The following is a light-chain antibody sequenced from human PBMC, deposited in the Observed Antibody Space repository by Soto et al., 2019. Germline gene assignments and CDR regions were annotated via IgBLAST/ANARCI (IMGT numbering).Light chain of an antibody. Sequence: EIVMTQSPATLSVSPGERATLSCRASQSVSSNLAWYQQKPGQAPRLLIYGASTRATGIPARFSGSGYGTEFTLTISSLLSEDFAVYYCQQYNNWPFTFGPGTKVDIK. CDR3: QQYNNWPFT. CDR2: GAS. J-gene: IGKJ3*01. V-gene: IGKV3-15*01. CDR1: QSVSSN.